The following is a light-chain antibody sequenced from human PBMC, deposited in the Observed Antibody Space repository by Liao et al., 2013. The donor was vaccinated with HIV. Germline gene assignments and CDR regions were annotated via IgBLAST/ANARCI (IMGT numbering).Light chain of an antibody. CDR2: YDS. CDR1: NIGGQS. CDR3: QAWDRNTAI. J-gene: IGLJ2*01. Sequence: SYELTQPPSLSVAPGKTARITCGGSNIGGQSVHWYQQRPGQAPVLVILYDSDRPSGIPERFSGSHSGNTATLTISGTQPTDEADYYCQAWDRNTAIFGGGTKLTVL. V-gene: IGLV3-21*01.